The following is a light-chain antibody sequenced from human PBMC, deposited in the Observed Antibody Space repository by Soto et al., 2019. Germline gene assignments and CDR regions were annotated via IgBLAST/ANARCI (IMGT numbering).Light chain of an antibody. J-gene: IGKJ5*01. CDR3: QLYSRSPRQIT. Sequence: EVVWTQSTDTLSLSPGERATLSCRASQSVGSSSLGWYQQKPGQAPRLVIFDISNRATGIPDRVSGSGSGTDCTLTISRLEPEDLAVYYCQLYSRSPRQITFVQATRLEFK. CDR2: DIS. V-gene: IGKV3-20*01. CDR1: QSVGSSS.